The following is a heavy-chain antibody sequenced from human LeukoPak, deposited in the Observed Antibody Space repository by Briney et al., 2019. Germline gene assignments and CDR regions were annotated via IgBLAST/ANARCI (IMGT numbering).Heavy chain of an antibody. J-gene: IGHJ6*03. CDR1: GFTFSSYS. Sequence: PGGSLRLSCAASGFTFSSYSMNWVRQAPGKGLEWVSYIRSSGNHIYYSDSVRGRFTISRDNSKNTVALHMRSLRAEDTAIYYCAKERRSSMDVWGNGTTVSVSS. CDR2: IRSSGNHI. V-gene: IGHV3-21*05. D-gene: IGHD6-6*01. CDR3: AKERRSSMDV.